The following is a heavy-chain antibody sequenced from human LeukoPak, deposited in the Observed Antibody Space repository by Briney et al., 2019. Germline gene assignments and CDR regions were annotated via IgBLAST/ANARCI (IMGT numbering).Heavy chain of an antibody. J-gene: IGHJ3*02. V-gene: IGHV4-38-2*02. CDR1: GYSISSGYY. CDR2: IYHSGST. D-gene: IGHD6-19*01. CDR3: AREIVVNSSGEGYDAFDI. Sequence: PSKTLSLTCTVSGYSISSGYYWGWIRQPPGKGLEWIGSIYHSGSTYYNPSLKSRVTISVDTSKNQFSLKLSSVTAADTAVYYCAREIVVNSSGEGYDAFDIWGQGTMVTVSS.